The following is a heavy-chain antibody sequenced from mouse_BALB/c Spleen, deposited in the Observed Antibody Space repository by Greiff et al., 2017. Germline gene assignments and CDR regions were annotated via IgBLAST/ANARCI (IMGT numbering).Heavy chain of an antibody. D-gene: IGHD2-14*01. CDR3: ADYYRYTWFAY. J-gene: IGHJ3*01. Sequence: EVQLVESGGGLVQPGGSLKLSCAASGFTFSSYGMSWVRQTPDKRLELVATINSNGGSTYYPDSVKGRFTISRDNAKNTLYLQMSSLKSEDTAMYYCADYYRYTWFAYWGQGTLVTVSA. CDR1: GFTFSSYG. V-gene: IGHV5-6-3*01. CDR2: INSNGGST.